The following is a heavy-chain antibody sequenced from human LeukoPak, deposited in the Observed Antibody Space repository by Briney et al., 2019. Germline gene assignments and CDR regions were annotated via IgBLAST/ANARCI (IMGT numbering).Heavy chain of an antibody. CDR2: INPSSGGT. CDR3: GGVAYCGGGCYYYFDY. J-gene: IGHJ4*02. CDR1: GYTFTGYY. V-gene: IGHV1-2*02. Sequence: ASVKVSCKASGYTFTGYYIHWVRQAPGQGLEWMGWINPSSGGTNYAQKFQGRVTVTRDTSISTAYMELYSLTSDDTAVYYCGGVAYCGGGCYYYFDYWGQGTLVPVSS. D-gene: IGHD2-21*02.